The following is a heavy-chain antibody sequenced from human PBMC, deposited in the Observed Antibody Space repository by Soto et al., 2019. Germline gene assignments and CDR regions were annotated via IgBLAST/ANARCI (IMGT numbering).Heavy chain of an antibody. J-gene: IGHJ3*02. CDR1: GYTFTSYY. CDR3: ARGSSRRSGSYYDYDAFDI. D-gene: IGHD1-26*01. Sequence: ASVKVSCKASGYTFTSYYIHWVRQAPGQGFEWMGIINPSGGSTSYAQKFQGRVTMTRDTSTSTVYMELSSLRSEDTAVYYCARGSSRRSGSYYDYDAFDIWGQGTMVTVS. V-gene: IGHV1-46*03. CDR2: INPSGGST.